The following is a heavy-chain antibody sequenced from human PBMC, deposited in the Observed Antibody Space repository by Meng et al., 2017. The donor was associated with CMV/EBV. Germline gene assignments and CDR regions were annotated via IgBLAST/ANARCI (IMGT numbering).Heavy chain of an antibody. D-gene: IGHD2-2*01. V-gene: IGHV4-39*01. CDR2: IYYSGST. CDR3: ARWGGDIVVVPAAIGEFDY. J-gene: IGHJ4*02. Sequence: ISSSGYYWGWIRQPPGEGLGWIGSIYYSGSTYYSPSLRSRVTISVDTSKNKFSLKLSSVTAADTAVYYCARWGGDIVVVPAAIGEFDYWGQGTLVTVSS. CDR1: ISSSGYY.